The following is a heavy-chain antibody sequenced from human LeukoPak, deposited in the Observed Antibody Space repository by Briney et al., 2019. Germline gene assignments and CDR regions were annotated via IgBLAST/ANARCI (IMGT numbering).Heavy chain of an antibody. V-gene: IGHV3-30-3*01. CDR3: ARVGIAAAYYMDV. D-gene: IGHD6-13*01. CDR2: ISYDGSNK. J-gene: IGHJ6*03. CDR1: GFTFSSYA. Sequence: GRSLRLSCAASGFTFSSYAMHWVRQAPGKGLEWVAVISYDGSNKYYADSVKGRFTISRDNSKNTLYLQMNSLRAEDTAVYYCARVGIAAAYYMDVWGKGTTVTVSS.